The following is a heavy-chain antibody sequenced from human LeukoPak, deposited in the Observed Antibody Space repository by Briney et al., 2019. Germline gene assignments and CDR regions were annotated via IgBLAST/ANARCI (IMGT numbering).Heavy chain of an antibody. J-gene: IGHJ4*02. D-gene: IGHD3-3*01. CDR3: AVYDFRGDFDY. Sequence: SETLSLTCTVSGRSISSYYWSWVRQPPGKGLEWIGYIYYSGSTNYNPSRKSRVTISVDTSTNHFSLKLSSVTDAATAVYYCAVYDFRGDFDYWGQGTLVTVSS. CDR2: IYYSGST. V-gene: IGHV4-59*01. CDR1: GRSISSYY.